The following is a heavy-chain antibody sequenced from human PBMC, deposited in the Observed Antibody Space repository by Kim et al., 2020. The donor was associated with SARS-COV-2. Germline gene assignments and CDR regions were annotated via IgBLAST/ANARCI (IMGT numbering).Heavy chain of an antibody. CDR3: AREGWHSSGSKAYYYYGMDV. V-gene: IGHV3-33*01. CDR2: IWYDGSNK. CDR1: GFTFSSYG. Sequence: GGSLRLSCAASGFTFSSYGMHWVRQAPGKGLEWVAVIWYDGSNKYYADSVKGRFTISRDNSKNTLYLQMNSLRAEDTAVYYCAREGWHSSGSKAYYYYGMDVWGQGTTVTVSS. D-gene: IGHD6-19*01. J-gene: IGHJ6*02.